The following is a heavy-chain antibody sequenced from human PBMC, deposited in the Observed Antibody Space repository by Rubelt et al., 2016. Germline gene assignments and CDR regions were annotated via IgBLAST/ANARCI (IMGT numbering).Heavy chain of an antibody. CDR3: AREFEAVDY. V-gene: IGHV3-30*04. D-gene: IGHD3-9*01. CDR2: ISYDGSNK. J-gene: IGHJ4*02. CDR1: GFTFSSYA. Sequence: QVQLVESGGGVVQPGRSLRLSCAASGFTFSSYAMHWVRQAPGKGLEWVAVISYDGSNKYYADSVKGRFTISRDNSKNTLYLQMNSLRAEDTAVYYCAREFEAVDYWGQGTLVTVSS.